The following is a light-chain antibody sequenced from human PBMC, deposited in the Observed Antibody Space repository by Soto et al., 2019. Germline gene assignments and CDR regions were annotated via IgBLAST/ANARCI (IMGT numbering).Light chain of an antibody. CDR2: GAS. V-gene: IGKV3-20*01. CDR1: QSVSATY. CDR3: QQYGSSPRA. J-gene: IGKJ1*01. Sequence: EVVLTQSPGTLSLSPGERATLSCRASQSVSATYIAWYQQKSGQAPRLLLYGASSRATGIPDRFSGSGSGTEFTLTIGRLEPEDFATYYCQQYGSSPRAFGQGTKVDIK.